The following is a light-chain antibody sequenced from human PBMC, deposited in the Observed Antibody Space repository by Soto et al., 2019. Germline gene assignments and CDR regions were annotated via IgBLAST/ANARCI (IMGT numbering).Light chain of an antibody. CDR2: DNT. J-gene: IGLJ2*01. CDR1: SSNIGADYD. V-gene: IGLV1-40*01. CDR3: QSYDSSLSGSV. Sequence: QSVLTQPPSVSGAPGQRDTISCTGSSSNIGADYDVQWYQQLPGAAPKLLIYDNTKRPSGVPDRFSGSKSGTSASLAITGLQAEDEADYYCQSYDSSLSGSVFGGGTKVTVL.